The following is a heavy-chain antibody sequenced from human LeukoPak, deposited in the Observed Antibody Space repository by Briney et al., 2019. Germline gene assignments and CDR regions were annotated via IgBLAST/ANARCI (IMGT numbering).Heavy chain of an antibody. CDR2: INPNSGGT. J-gene: IGHJ4*02. D-gene: IGHD1-26*01. Sequence: VASVKVSCKASGYTFTGYYMHWVRQAPGQGLEWMGWINPNSGGTNYAQKFQGRVTMTRDTSISTAYMELSRLRSDDTAVCYCAREGGIEGYYFDYWGQGTLVTVSS. V-gene: IGHV1-2*02. CDR1: GYTFTGYY. CDR3: AREGGIEGYYFDY.